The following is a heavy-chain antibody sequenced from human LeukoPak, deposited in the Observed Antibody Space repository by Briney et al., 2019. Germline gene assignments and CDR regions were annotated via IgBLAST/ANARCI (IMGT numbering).Heavy chain of an antibody. D-gene: IGHD3-3*01. J-gene: IGHJ6*02. CDR1: GFTFSSYS. CDR3: ARQDETYYDFWSGYYMNYYYGMDV. Sequence: GGSLRLSCAASGFTFSSYSMNWVRQAPGKGLEWVSSISSSSSYIYYADSVKGRFTISRDNAKNSLYLQMNSLRAEDTAVYYCARQDETYYDFWSGYYMNYYYGMDVWGQGTTVTVSS. CDR2: ISSSSSYI. V-gene: IGHV3-21*01.